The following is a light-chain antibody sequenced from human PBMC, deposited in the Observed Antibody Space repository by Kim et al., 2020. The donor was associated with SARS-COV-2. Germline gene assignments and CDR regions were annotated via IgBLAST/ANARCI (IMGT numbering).Light chain of an antibody. J-gene: IGLJ2*01. Sequence: VALGQTVRITWQGDSLRDFYACWYQQRPGQAPVLVISNENQRPSGIPDRFSGSSSGNTASLTITGAQAEDEADYYCNSRDSSANHLFGGGTQLTVL. CDR3: NSRDSSANHL. CDR1: SLRDFY. CDR2: NEN. V-gene: IGLV3-19*01.